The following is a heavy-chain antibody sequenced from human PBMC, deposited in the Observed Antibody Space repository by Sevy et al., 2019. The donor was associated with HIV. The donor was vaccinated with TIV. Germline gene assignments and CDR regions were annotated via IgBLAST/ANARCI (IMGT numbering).Heavy chain of an antibody. Sequence: ASVKVSCKASGYTFTSYYMHWVRQAPGQGLEWMGIINPSGGSTSYAQKFQGRVTMTRDTSTSTVYMELSSLRSEDTAVYYGARDQPPVVALDYWGQGTLVTVSS. CDR3: ARDQPPVVALDY. J-gene: IGHJ4*02. V-gene: IGHV1-46*01. CDR1: GYTFTSYY. CDR2: INPSGGST. D-gene: IGHD2-15*01.